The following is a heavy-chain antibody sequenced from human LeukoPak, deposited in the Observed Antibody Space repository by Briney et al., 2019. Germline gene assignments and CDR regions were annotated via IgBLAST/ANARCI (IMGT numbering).Heavy chain of an antibody. CDR3: ARDQAVAGTTDAFEI. J-gene: IGHJ3*02. V-gene: IGHV1-69*06. CDR1: GGSFSSYG. CDR2: IIPIFGTT. D-gene: IGHD6-19*01. Sequence: SVKVSCKTSGGSFSSYGIIWVRQAPGQGLEWMGGIIPIFGTTKYAQKIQGRLTITADKSTSKVYMELSSLRSEDTAVYYCARDQAVAGTTDAFEIWGQGTMVTVSS.